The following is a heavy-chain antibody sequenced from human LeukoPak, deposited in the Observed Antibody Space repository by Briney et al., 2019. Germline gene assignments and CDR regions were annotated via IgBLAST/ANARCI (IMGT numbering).Heavy chain of an antibody. J-gene: IGHJ4*02. CDR2: INPNSGGT. CDR3: ARVPFDEGYFDY. CDR1: GYTFTGYY. Sequence: GASVKVSCKASGYTFTGYYMHWVRQAPGQGLEWMGWINPNSGGTNYAQKLQGRVTMTTDTSTSTAYMELRSLRSDDTAVYYCARVPFDEGYFDYWGQGTLVTVSS. V-gene: IGHV1-2*02.